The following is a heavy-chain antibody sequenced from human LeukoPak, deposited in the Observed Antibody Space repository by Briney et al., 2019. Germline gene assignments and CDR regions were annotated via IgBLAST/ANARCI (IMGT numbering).Heavy chain of an antibody. J-gene: IGHJ4*02. V-gene: IGHV3-30*02. CDR2: IRYDGSNK. D-gene: IGHD3-3*01. Sequence: PGGSLRLSCAASGFTFSSYGMHWVRQAPGKELEWVTFIRYDGSNKYYTDSVKARFTISRDNSKNTLYLQMNSLRAEDTAVYYCAKAAHYDFWSGYDYWGQRTVVTVSS. CDR3: AKAAHYDFWSGYDY. CDR1: GFTFSSYG.